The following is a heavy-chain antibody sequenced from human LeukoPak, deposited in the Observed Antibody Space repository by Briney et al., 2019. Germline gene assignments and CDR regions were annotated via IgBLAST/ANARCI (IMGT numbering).Heavy chain of an antibody. J-gene: IGHJ4*02. CDR2: IYYSGST. CDR1: GGSVSSGSYY. D-gene: IGHD5-18*01. CDR3: ARASVGPWIQLWSSAFDY. Sequence: PSETLSLTCTVSGGSVSSGSYYWSWIRQPPGKGLEWIGYIYYSGSTYYNPSLKSRVTISVDTSKNQFSLKLSSVTAADTAVYYCARASVGPWIQLWSSAFDYWGQGTLVTASS. V-gene: IGHV4-61*01.